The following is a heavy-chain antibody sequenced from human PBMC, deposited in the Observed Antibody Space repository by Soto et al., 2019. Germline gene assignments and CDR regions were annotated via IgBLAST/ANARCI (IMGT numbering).Heavy chain of an antibody. CDR2: IIPIFGTA. J-gene: IGHJ2*01. V-gene: IGHV1-69*01. D-gene: IGHD6-19*01. Sequence: QVQLVQSGAEVKKPGSSVKVSCKASGGTFSSYAISWVRQAPGQGLEWMGGIIPIFGTANYAQKFQGRVTITADESPSTAYMELSSLRSEDTAVYYCARETEVAGTLPLFDLWGRGTLVTVSS. CDR3: ARETEVAGTLPLFDL. CDR1: GGTFSSYA.